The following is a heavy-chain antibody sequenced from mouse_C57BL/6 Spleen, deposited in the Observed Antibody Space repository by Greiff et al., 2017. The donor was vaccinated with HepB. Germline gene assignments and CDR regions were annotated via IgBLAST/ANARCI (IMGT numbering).Heavy chain of an antibody. CDR1: GYTFTSYW. J-gene: IGHJ2*01. CDR2: IYPGSGST. D-gene: IGHD3-2*02. CDR3: ARGDSSGYPLDY. V-gene: IGHV1-55*01. Sequence: QAQLQQPGAELVKPGASVKMSCKASGYTFTSYWITWVKQRPGQGLEWIGDIYPGSGSTNYNEKFKSKATLTVDTSSSTAYMQLSSLTSEDSAVYYCARGDSSGYPLDYWGQGTTLTVSS.